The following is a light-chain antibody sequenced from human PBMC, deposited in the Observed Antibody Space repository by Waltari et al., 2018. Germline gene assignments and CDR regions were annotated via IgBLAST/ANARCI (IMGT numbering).Light chain of an antibody. Sequence: QSALTQPASVSGSPGQSITISCPGTSSDVGAYNYVPWYQQHPGKAPKLLIYDVSNRPSGVSNRFSGSKSGNTASLTISGLQAEDEADYYCSSYTTSSTLDVFGSGTKVTVL. CDR1: SSDVGAYNY. CDR3: SSYTTSSTLDV. V-gene: IGLV2-14*03. J-gene: IGLJ6*01. CDR2: DVS.